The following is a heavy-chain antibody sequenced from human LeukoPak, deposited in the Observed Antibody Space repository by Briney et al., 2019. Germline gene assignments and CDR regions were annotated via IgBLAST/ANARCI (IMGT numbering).Heavy chain of an antibody. J-gene: IGHJ4*02. V-gene: IGHV3-53*01. CDR1: GFTFSSYW. Sequence: GGSLRLSCAASGFTFSSYWMSWVRQAPGKGLEWVSVIYSGGSTYYADSVKGRFTISRDNSKNTLYLQMNSLRAEDTAVYYCARGRAAVAGYFDYWGQGTLVTVSS. D-gene: IGHD6-19*01. CDR2: IYSGGST. CDR3: ARGRAAVAGYFDY.